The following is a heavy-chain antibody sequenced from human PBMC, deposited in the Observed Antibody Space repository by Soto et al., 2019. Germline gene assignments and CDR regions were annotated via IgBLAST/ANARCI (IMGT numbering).Heavy chain of an antibody. CDR3: AKDTPRTPTYSYYYGMDV. CDR2: ISDSGSST. Sequence: GGSLRLSCAASGVIFSNYGMNWVRQAPGKGLEWVSDISDSGSSTFYADSVKGRFTISRDNSKNTLYLQMNSLRAEDTAVYYCAKDTPRTPTYSYYYGMDVWGQGTRVTVSS. V-gene: IGHV3-23*01. J-gene: IGHJ6*02. D-gene: IGHD2-2*01. CDR1: GVIFSNYG.